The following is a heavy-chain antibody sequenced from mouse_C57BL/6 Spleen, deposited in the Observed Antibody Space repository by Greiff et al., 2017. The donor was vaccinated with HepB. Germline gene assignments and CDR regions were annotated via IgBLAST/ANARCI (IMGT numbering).Heavy chain of an antibody. D-gene: IGHD3-2*02. J-gene: IGHJ2*01. CDR1: GYTFTSYW. V-gene: IGHV1-61*01. Sequence: QVQLQQPGAELVRPGSSVKLSCKASGYTFTSYWMDWVKQRPGQGLEWIGNIYPSDSETHYNQKFKDKATLTVDKSSSTAYMQLSSLTSEDSAVYYCARSEDSSGSHFDYWGQGTTLTVSS. CDR3: ARSEDSSGSHFDY. CDR2: IYPSDSET.